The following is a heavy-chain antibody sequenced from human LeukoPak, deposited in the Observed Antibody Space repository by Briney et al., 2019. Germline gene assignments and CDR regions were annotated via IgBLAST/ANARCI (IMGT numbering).Heavy chain of an antibody. D-gene: IGHD3-9*01. CDR2: IYYSGST. CDR3: ASRSYYDILTGYYKPFDY. CDR1: GGSISSSSYY. J-gene: IGHJ4*02. Sequence: SETLSLTCTVSGGSISSSSYYWCWIRQPPGKGLEWIGSIYYSGSTYYNPSLKSRVTISVDTSKNQFSLKLSSVTAADTAVYYCASRSYYDILTGYYKPFDYWGQGTLVTVSS. V-gene: IGHV4-39*01.